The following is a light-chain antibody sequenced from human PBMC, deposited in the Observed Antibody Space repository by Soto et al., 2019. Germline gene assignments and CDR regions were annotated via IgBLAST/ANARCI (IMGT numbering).Light chain of an antibody. CDR2: DVS. V-gene: IGLV2-14*01. CDR1: SSDVGGYNY. J-gene: IGLJ2*01. Sequence: QSALTQPASVSGSPGQSITISCTGTSSDVGGYNYVSWYQQHPGKAPKLMIYDVSNRPSVVSNRFSGSKSGNTASLTISGLQAEDEADYDCSSYTSSSTPVVFGGGTQLTVL. CDR3: SSYTSSSTPVV.